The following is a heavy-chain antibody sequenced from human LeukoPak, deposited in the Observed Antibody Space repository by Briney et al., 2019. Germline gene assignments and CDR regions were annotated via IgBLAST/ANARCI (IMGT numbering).Heavy chain of an antibody. CDR1: GFTFSSYS. V-gene: IGHV3-48*01. D-gene: IGHD3-10*01. CDR3: ARDSPPINYYAFDY. CDR2: ISSSSSTI. Sequence: GGALRLSCAASGFTFSSYSMNWVRQAPGKGLEWVSYISSSSSTIYYADSVKGRFTISRDNAKNSLYLQMNSLRAEDTAAYYCARDSPPINYYAFDYWGQGTLVTVSS. J-gene: IGHJ4*02.